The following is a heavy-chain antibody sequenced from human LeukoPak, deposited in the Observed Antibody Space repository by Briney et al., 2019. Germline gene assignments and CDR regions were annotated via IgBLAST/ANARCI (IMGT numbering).Heavy chain of an antibody. J-gene: IGHJ4*02. Sequence: ASVKVSCKASGYTFTSYGISWVRQAPGQGLEWMGWISTYNGNTDYAQKLQGRVTMTTDTSTSTAYMELRSLRSDDTAVYYCARSPLDGSDTNWGQGTLVTVSS. CDR1: GYTFTSYG. V-gene: IGHV1-18*01. CDR3: ARSPLDGSDTN. D-gene: IGHD5-24*01. CDR2: ISTYNGNT.